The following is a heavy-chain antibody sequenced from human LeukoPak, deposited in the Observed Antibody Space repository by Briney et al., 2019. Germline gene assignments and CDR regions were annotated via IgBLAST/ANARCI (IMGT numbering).Heavy chain of an antibody. V-gene: IGHV3-53*01. CDR2: IYSGGST. J-gene: IGHJ4*02. D-gene: IGHD3-9*01. Sequence: GGSLRLSCAASGFTVSSNCMSWVRQAPGKGLEWVSVIYSGGSTYYADSVKGRFTISRDNSKNTLYLQMSSLRAEDTAVYYCARDGDILTGYYHFWGQGTLVTVSS. CDR1: GFTVSSNC. CDR3: ARDGDILTGYYHF.